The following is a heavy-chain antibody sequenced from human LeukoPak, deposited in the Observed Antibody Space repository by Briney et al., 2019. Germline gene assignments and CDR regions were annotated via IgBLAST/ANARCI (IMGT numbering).Heavy chain of an antibody. D-gene: IGHD6-13*01. Sequence: ASVKVSCKASGYTFTGYYMHWVRQAPGQGLEWMGWINPNSGGTNYAQKFQGRVTMTRDTSISTAYMELSRLRSDDTAVYYCARESEGQKWQQLLALEPVDAFDIWGQGTMVTVSS. J-gene: IGHJ3*02. CDR1: GYTFTGYY. CDR2: INPNSGGT. V-gene: IGHV1-2*02. CDR3: ARESEGQKWQQLLALEPVDAFDI.